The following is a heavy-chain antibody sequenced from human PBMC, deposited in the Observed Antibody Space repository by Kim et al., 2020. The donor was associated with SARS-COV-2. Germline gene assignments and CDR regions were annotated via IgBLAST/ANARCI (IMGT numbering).Heavy chain of an antibody. J-gene: IGHJ6*02. CDR1: GYTFTGYY. V-gene: IGHV1-2*06. CDR3: ARGDWLAPSNYYYYYGMDV. Sequence: ASVKVSCKASGYTFTGYYMHRVRQAPGQGLEWMGRINPNSGGTNYAQKFQGRVTMTRDTSISTAYMELSRLRSDDTAVYYCARGDWLAPSNYYYYYGMDVWGQGTTVTVSS. D-gene: IGHD6-19*01. CDR2: INPNSGGT.